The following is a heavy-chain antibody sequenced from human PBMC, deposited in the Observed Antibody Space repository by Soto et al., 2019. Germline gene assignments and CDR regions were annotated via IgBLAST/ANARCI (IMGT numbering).Heavy chain of an antibody. D-gene: IGHD4-17*01. CDR2: IYSGGST. CDR3: ARLSPFGDYGVNAFDI. Sequence: EVQLVESGGGLVQPGGSLRLSCAASGFTVSSNYMSWVRQAPGKGLEWVSVIYSGGSTYYADSVKGRFTISRHNSKNTLYLQMSRLRAEDTAVDYCARLSPFGDYGVNAFDIWGQGTMVTVSS. CDR1: GFTVSSNY. J-gene: IGHJ3*02. V-gene: IGHV3-53*04.